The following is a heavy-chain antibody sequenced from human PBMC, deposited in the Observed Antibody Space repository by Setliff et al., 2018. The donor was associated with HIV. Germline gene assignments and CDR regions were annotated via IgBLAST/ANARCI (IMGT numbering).Heavy chain of an antibody. Sequence: GGSLRLSCAASGFSFSDYYMSWIRQAPGKGLEWVSYVSSSNSYTNTADSLKGRFTSSRDNAKNSLYLQMNSLRAEDTAVYYCARGGNFYYDSSSSLCDYWGQGALVTVSS. V-gene: IGHV3-11*05. D-gene: IGHD3-22*01. CDR3: ARGGNFYYDSSSSLCDY. CDR1: GFSFSDYY. CDR2: VSSSNSYT. J-gene: IGHJ4*02.